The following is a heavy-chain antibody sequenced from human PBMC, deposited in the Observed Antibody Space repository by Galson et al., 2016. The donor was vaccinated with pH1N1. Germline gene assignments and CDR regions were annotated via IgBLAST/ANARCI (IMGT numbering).Heavy chain of an antibody. CDR1: GFTFSNAW. D-gene: IGHD3-16*01. CDR3: RGLNDN. Sequence: SLRLSCAASGFTFSNAWMSWVRQAPGKGLEWVGRIKSKTDGGTTDYAAPVKGRFTLSRDDSKNTLYLQMNSLKIEDTAMYYCRGLNDNWGQGTLVTVSS. J-gene: IGHJ4*02. V-gene: IGHV3-15*01. CDR2: IKSKTDGGTT.